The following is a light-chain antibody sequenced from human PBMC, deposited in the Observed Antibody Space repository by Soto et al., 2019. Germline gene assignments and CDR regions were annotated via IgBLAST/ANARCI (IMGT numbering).Light chain of an antibody. CDR2: EGS. J-gene: IGLJ1*01. CDR3: SSYTSSSTPYV. Sequence: SWYQQHPGKPPKLMIYEGSKPRSGVSNRFSGSKCGDTASLTISGLQAEDEADYYCSSYTSSSTPYVFGTGTKVTVL. V-gene: IGLV2-14*02.